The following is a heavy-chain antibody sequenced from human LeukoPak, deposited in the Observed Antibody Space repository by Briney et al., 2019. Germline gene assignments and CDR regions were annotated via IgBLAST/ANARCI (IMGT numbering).Heavy chain of an antibody. CDR1: GFALTTCN. Sequence: ASVKVSCKASGFALTTCNIVWLRQAPGQGLEWLGWVTAFNENTDYSRKVQGRVTMTRDRSTDTAYMELRSLRFDDTAVYYCARNSYGYKFSMDVWGKGTSVTVSS. D-gene: IGHD5-18*01. J-gene: IGHJ6*03. V-gene: IGHV1-18*01. CDR2: VTAFNENT. CDR3: ARNSYGYKFSMDV.